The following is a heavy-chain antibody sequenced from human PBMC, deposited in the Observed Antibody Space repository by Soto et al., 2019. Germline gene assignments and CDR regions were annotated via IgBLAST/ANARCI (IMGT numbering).Heavy chain of an antibody. CDR1: GFTFSSYG. CDR3: AKVPAVPAADYYYYYGMDV. J-gene: IGHJ6*02. Sequence: PGGSLRLSCAASGFTFSSYGMHWVRQAPGKGLEWVAVISYDGSNKYYADSVKGRFTISRDNSKNTLYLQMNSLRAEDTAVYYCAKVPAVPAADYYYYYGMDVWGQGTTVTVSS. D-gene: IGHD2-2*01. V-gene: IGHV3-30*18. CDR2: ISYDGSNK.